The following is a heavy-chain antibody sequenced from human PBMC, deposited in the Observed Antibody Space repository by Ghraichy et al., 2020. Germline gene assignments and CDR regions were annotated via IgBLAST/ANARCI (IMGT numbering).Heavy chain of an antibody. CDR2: IYYTEMT. D-gene: IGHD2-21*01. V-gene: IGHV4-39*01. J-gene: IGHJ6*02. CDR3: TKQDAISHYSMGV. CDR1: GGSVRDTGYY. Sequence: GSLRLSCTVSGGSVRDTGYYWAWVPQPPGKTLVWIGSIYYTEMTYSNPSLKRRVSISIDTSSNQFSLILTSVTAADAALYYCTKQDAISHYSMGVWGQGTTVTVSS.